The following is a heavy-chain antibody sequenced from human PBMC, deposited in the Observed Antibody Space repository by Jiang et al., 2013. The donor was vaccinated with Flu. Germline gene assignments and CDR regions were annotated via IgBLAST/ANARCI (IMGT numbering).Heavy chain of an antibody. V-gene: IGHV3-30*18. J-gene: IGHJ4*02. Sequence: RSLRLSCTASGFSFSTYGIHWVRQAPGKGLEWVAVISYDGSNKYYADSVNGRFTISRDNSKNTLFLQMNSLKAEDTAVYYCAKVGYDGVDFDYWGQGTLVTVSS. CDR2: ISYDGSNK. D-gene: IGHD6-13*01. CDR3: AKVGYDGVDFDY. CDR1: GFSFSTYG.